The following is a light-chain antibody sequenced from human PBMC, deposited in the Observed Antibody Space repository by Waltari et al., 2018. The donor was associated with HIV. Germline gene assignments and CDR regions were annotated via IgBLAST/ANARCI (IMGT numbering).Light chain of an antibody. CDR2: DTS. CDR1: QSVGTY. CDR3: QQRSNWRT. J-gene: IGKJ2*01. V-gene: IGKV3-11*01. Sequence: EIVLTQSPATLSLSPGERATLSFKASQSVGTYIARYQQKVGQAPRLLIYDTSSRAPGIPARFSGSGSGTDFTLTISSLEPEDFAVYYCQQRSNWRTFGQGTKLEIK.